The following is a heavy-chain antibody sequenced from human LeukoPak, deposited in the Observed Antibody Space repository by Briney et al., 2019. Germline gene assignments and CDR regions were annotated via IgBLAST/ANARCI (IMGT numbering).Heavy chain of an antibody. J-gene: IGHJ4*02. V-gene: IGHV3-33*01. CDR1: GFTFSTYG. D-gene: IGHD3-10*01. Sequence: GGSLRLSCAASGFTFSTYGMLWVRQAPGKGLEWVAAVWYDGSNKYYADSVKGRVTIPRDNSKTTLYLQMNSLRADDTAVYYCARLPWVGELLGGDSWGQGTLVTVSS. CDR2: VWYDGSNK. CDR3: ARLPWVGELLGGDS.